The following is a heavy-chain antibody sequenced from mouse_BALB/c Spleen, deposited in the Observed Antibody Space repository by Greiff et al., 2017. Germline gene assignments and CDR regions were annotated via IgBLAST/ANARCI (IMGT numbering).Heavy chain of an antibody. Sequence: EVNVVESGGDLVKPGGSLKLSCAASGFTFSSYGMSWVRQTPDKRLEWVATISSGGSYTYYPDSVKGRFTISRDNAKNTLYLQMSSLKSEDTAMYYCARQRGDYDGGVFAYWGQGTLVTVSA. V-gene: IGHV5-6*01. CDR1: GFTFSSYG. J-gene: IGHJ3*01. CDR2: ISSGGSYT. CDR3: ARQRGDYDGGVFAY. D-gene: IGHD2-4*01.